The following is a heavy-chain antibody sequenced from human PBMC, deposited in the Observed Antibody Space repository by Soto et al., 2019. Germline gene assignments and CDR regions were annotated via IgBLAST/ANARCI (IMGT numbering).Heavy chain of an antibody. V-gene: IGHV1-69*02. J-gene: IGHJ5*02. CDR3: ARRVDAEDL. D-gene: IGHD5-12*01. CDR2: YIPSLGIA. Sequence: QVQLVQSGAEVKKPGSSVKVSCTASGGTFISYPITWVRQSPGLGLEWMGRYIPSLGIANYAQKFQCRVTLTADKSTSTPYMELSSITSEDTAVYYCARRVDAEDLWGQGTLVTVSS. CDR1: GGTFISYP.